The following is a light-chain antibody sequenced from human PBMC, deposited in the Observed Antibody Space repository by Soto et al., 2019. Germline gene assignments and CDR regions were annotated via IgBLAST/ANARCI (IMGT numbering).Light chain of an antibody. V-gene: IGKV1-39*01. CDR1: QSISSY. CDR2: AAS. J-gene: IGKJ1*01. Sequence: DIQMTQSPSSLSASVGDRVTITCRASQSISSYLNWYQQKPGKAPKLLIYAASSLQSGVPSRFSGSGSGTDFTLTISSLQPEDFAIYYCQQCYSTRWTFGQGTKVEIK. CDR3: QQCYSTRWT.